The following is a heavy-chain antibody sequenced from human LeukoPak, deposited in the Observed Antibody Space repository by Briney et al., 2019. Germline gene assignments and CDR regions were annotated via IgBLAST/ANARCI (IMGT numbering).Heavy chain of an antibody. CDR3: ARAPPISGFAFDI. CDR2: INPSGGST. Sequence: ASVKVSCKASGYTFTSYDINWVRQAPGQGLEWMGIINPSGGSTSYAQKFQGRVTMTRGTSTSTVYMELSSLRSEDTAVYYCARAPPISGFAFDIWGQGTMVTVSS. V-gene: IGHV1-46*01. D-gene: IGHD3-10*01. CDR1: GYTFTSYD. J-gene: IGHJ3*02.